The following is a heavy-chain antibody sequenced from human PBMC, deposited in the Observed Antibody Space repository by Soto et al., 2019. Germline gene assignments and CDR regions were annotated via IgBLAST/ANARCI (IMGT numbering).Heavy chain of an antibody. CDR1: GGSFSGYY. V-gene: IGHV4-34*02. Sequence: QVQLQQWGARLLKPSETLSLTCAVYGGSFSGYYWSWIRQPPGKGLEWIGEINHSGSTNYNPSLKSRVTISLDTSKNQFSLKLSSVTAADTTVYYCARGRRGVRGVKMVKGAFDIWGQGTMVTVSS. D-gene: IGHD3-10*01. J-gene: IGHJ3*02. CDR3: ARGRRGVRGVKMVKGAFDI. CDR2: INHSGST.